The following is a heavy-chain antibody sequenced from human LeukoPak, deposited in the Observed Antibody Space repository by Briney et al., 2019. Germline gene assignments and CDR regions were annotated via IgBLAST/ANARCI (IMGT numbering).Heavy chain of an antibody. D-gene: IGHD3-3*01. Sequence: SETLSLTCTVSGGSISSYYWSWIRQPAGKGLEWIGRIYTSGTTNYNPSLKSRVTMSVDTSKNQFSLKLSSVTAADTAVYYCARANFGVLGRPDQFDYWGQGTLVTVSS. CDR1: GGSISSYY. CDR2: IYTSGTT. CDR3: ARANFGVLGRPDQFDY. J-gene: IGHJ4*02. V-gene: IGHV4-4*07.